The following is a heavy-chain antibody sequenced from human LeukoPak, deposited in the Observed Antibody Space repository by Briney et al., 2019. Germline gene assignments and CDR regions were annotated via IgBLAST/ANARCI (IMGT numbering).Heavy chain of an antibody. CDR3: ARLTLTGVGGRGWFDA. J-gene: IGHJ5*02. V-gene: IGHV4-39*01. Sequence: SETLSLTCIVSGDSISNSGWSWGWIRQPPGKGLEWIGTMPYDENVADNEIPSYNPSLKSRVSISADTSNNQLPLKVTSVTAADTASYYCARLTLTGVGGRGWFDAWGQGTLVIVSS. CDR2: MPYDENVADNEIP. CDR1: GDSISNSGWS. D-gene: IGHD3-3*01.